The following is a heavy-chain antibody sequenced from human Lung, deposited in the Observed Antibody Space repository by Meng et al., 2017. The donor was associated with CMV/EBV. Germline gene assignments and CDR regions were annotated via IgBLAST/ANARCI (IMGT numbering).Heavy chain of an antibody. CDR1: EGTFSSYA. CDR3: ASLGYCSSTSCPFYYYYGMDV. CDR2: FIPILGIA. J-gene: IGHJ6*02. D-gene: IGHD2-2*01. V-gene: IGHV1-69*10. Sequence: SXXVPXKPSEGTFSSYAISWVRQAPGQGLEGMGGFIPILGIANYAQKFQGRVTITADKSTSTAYMGLSSLRSEDTAVYYCASLGYCSSTSCPFYYYYGMDVXGQGXTVTVSS.